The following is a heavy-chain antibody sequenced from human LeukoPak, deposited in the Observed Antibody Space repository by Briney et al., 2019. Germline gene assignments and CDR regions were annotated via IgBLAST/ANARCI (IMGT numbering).Heavy chain of an antibody. J-gene: IGHJ4*02. V-gene: IGHV4-34*01. CDR1: GGSFSGYY. D-gene: IGHD3-3*01. CDR2: INHSGST. CDR3: ARVGDFWSGNLPYFDY. Sequence: PSETLSLTCAVYGGSFSGYYWSWIRQPPGKGLEWIGEINHSGSTNYNPSLKSRVTISVDTSKNQFSLKLSSVTAADTAVYYCARVGDFWSGNLPYFDYWGQGALVTISS.